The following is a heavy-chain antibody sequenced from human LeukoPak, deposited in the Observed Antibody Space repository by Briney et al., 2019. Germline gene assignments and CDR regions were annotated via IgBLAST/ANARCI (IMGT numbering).Heavy chain of an antibody. J-gene: IGHJ5*02. CDR1: GGSFSGYY. CDR2: IYYSGST. V-gene: IGHV4-59*01. D-gene: IGHD3-10*01. Sequence: SETLSLTCAVYGGSFSGYYWSWIRQPPGKGLEWIGYIYYSGSTNYNPSLKSRVTISVDTSKNQFSLKLSSVTAADTAVYYCAREEGWFGESEGGVFDPWGQGTLVTVSS. CDR3: AREEGWFGESEGGVFDP.